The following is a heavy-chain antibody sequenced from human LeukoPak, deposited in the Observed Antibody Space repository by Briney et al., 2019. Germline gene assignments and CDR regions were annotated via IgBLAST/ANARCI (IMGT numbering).Heavy chain of an antibody. CDR1: GGSISSYY. CDR2: IYYSGST. CDR3: AREARSLIDPGWFDP. V-gene: IGHV4-59*01. J-gene: IGHJ5*02. D-gene: IGHD3-10*01. Sequence: SETLSLTCTVSGGSISSYYWSWIRQPPGKGLEWIGYIYYSGSTNYNPSLKSRVTISVDTSKNQFSLKLSSVTAADTAVYYCAREARSLIDPGWFDPWGQGTLVTVSS.